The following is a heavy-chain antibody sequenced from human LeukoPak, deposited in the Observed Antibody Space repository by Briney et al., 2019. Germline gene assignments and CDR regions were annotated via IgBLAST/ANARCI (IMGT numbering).Heavy chain of an antibody. CDR1: GFSISGSF. J-gene: IGHJ4*02. D-gene: IGHD4-23*01. CDR3: ARGRPHGNDY. Sequence: PGGSLRLSCVASGFSISGSFMSWVRQVPGKGLVWVSRIASDGSSTTYADSVKGRFSISRDNAKNTLYLQMNSLRVEDTAVYYCARGRPHGNDYWGQGTLVTVSS. CDR2: IASDGSST. V-gene: IGHV3-74*01.